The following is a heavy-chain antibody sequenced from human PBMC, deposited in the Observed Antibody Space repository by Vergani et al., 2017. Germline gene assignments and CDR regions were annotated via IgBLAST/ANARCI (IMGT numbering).Heavy chain of an antibody. D-gene: IGHD3-10*01. J-gene: IGHJ6*03. V-gene: IGHV4-59*01. CDR1: GGSINSYY. Sequence: QVQLQESGPGLVKPSETLSLTCTVSGGSINSYYWSWIRQPPGKGLQWIGYIDYSGSTNYNPSLKSRVTISVDTSKNQFSLKLSSVTAADTAVYYCARSVYYGSGSPYYMYVWGKGTTVTVSS. CDR2: IDYSGST. CDR3: ARSVYYGSGSPYYMYV.